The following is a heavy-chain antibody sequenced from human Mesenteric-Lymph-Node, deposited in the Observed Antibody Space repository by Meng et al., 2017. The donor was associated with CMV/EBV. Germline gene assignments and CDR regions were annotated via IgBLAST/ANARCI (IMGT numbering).Heavy chain of an antibody. CDR3: ARESDYSYGP. CDR1: GYTFPVYY. Sequence: KVSCRASGYTFPVYYTHWVRQAPGQGLEWMGWINPYNGAINYAQKFRGRLTMTWDTSINTAYMELNTLTSDDTAVYYCARESDYSYGPWGQGTLVTVSS. D-gene: IGHD4-11*01. V-gene: IGHV1-2*02. CDR2: INPYNGAI. J-gene: IGHJ5*02.